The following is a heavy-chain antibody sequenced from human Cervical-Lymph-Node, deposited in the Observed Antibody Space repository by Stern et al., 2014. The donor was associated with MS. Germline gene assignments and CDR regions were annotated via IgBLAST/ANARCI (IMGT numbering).Heavy chain of an antibody. CDR1: GYSFSHFW. CDR2: IYPGDSDT. CDR3: AILRGDTGLQY. J-gene: IGHJ4*02. V-gene: IGHV5-51*03. Sequence: EVQLVESGAEVKKPGASLRISCKGSGYSFSHFWVGWVRQMPGRGLEWMGIIYPGDSDTRYSPSFQGQVTISVDTSISTAYLQWSSLEASDTAMYYCAILRGDTGLQYWGQGTLVTVSS. D-gene: IGHD2-8*01.